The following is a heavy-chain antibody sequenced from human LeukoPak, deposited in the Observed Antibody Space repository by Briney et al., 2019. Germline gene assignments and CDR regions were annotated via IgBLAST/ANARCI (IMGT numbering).Heavy chain of an antibody. CDR2: ISGSGGST. D-gene: IGHD2-8*01. J-gene: IGHJ1*01. CDR3: AKDLPNPGTSRHFQY. V-gene: IGHV3-23*01. Sequence: GGSLRLSCAASGFTFISYAMSWVRQAPGKGLEWVSSISGSGGSTYYADSVKGRFTISRDNSKNTLYLQMNSLRAEDTAVYYCAKDLPNPGTSRHFQYWGQGTLVTVSS. CDR1: GFTFISYA.